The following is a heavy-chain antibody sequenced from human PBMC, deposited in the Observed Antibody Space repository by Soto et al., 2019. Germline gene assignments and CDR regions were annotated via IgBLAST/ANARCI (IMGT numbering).Heavy chain of an antibody. J-gene: IGHJ4*02. D-gene: IGHD3-10*01. V-gene: IGHV1-18*01. CDR1: GYTLTRYG. CDR3: ARDNSVRGVMWGY. CDR2: ISAYNRNT. Sequence: GGSVKVSCKASGYTLTRYGISWVRQAPGQGLEWLGWISAYNRNTNYAQKLQGRVTMTTDTSTSTAYMELRSLRSDDTAAYYCARDNSVRGVMWGYWGQGTLVTVSS.